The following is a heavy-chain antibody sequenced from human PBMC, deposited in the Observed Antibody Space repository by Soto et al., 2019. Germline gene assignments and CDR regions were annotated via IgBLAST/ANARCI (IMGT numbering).Heavy chain of an antibody. CDR3: AKDRVESGLGEVDY. D-gene: IGHD3-16*01. CDR2: ISSDGTNK. Sequence: QVQLVESGGGVGQPGRSLRLSCAASGFTFSSYGMHWVRQAPGKGLEWVAVISSDGTNKYYVDSVKGRFTISRDNSKNTLYLQMNSLRAEDTAVYHCAKDRVESGLGEVDYWGQGTLVTVSS. CDR1: GFTFSSYG. J-gene: IGHJ4*02. V-gene: IGHV3-30*18.